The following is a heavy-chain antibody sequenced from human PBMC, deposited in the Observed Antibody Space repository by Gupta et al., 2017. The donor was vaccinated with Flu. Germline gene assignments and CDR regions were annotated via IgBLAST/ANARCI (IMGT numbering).Heavy chain of an antibody. V-gene: IGHV3-74*01. CDR1: GFVFSTSW. Sequence: EVRLAEPGGDLVRPGGSLSLSCVASGFVFSTSWMHWVRQAPGEGLVWVSRINGDGTATIYADSVRGRLTPSRDNAKNTVYLQLNSLTVEDTALYYCARGLYSTSLTDAFDIWGLGTMVTISS. CDR2: INGDGTAT. D-gene: IGHD6-6*01. J-gene: IGHJ3*02. CDR3: ARGLYSTSLTDAFDI.